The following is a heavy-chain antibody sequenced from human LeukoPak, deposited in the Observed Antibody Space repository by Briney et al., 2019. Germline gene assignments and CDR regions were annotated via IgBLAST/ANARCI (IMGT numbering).Heavy chain of an antibody. CDR2: ISWDGTT. Sequence: GGSLRLSCAASGFIFEDYTMHWVRQAPGKTLEWVSLISWDGTTYYADSVKGRFTISRDNSKDSLSLQMDTLRSEDTAFYYCVKDLSYESSGSFFDFWGRGTLVTVS. D-gene: IGHD3-22*01. V-gene: IGHV3-43*01. CDR3: VKDLSYESSGSFFDF. J-gene: IGHJ4*02. CDR1: GFIFEDYT.